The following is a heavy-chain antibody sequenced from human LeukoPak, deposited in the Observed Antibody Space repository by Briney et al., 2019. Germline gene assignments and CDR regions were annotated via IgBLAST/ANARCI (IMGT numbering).Heavy chain of an antibody. J-gene: IGHJ5*02. CDR1: GGSFSGYY. CDR3: ARHSGVLLWFGGQFDP. V-gene: IGHV4-34*01. CDR2: INHSGST. D-gene: IGHD3-10*01. Sequence: PSETLSLTCAVYGGSFSGYYWSWIRQPPGKGLEWIGEINHSGSTNYNPSLKSRVTISVDTSKNQFSLKLSSVTAADTAVYYCARHSGVLLWFGGQFDPWGQGTLVTVSS.